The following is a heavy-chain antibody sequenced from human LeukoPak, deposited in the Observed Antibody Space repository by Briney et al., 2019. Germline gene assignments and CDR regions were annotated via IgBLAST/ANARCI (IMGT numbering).Heavy chain of an antibody. CDR3: ARVPYDFWSGYSPYYHYGMDV. J-gene: IGHJ6*02. V-gene: IGHV4-34*01. CDR2: INHSGST. CDR1: GGSFSGYY. Sequence: LETLSLTCAVYGGSFSGYYWSWIRQPPGKGLEWIGEINHSGSTNYNPSLKSRVTISVDTSKNQFSLKLSSVTAADTAVYYCARVPYDFWSGYSPYYHYGMDVWGQGTTVTVSS. D-gene: IGHD3-3*01.